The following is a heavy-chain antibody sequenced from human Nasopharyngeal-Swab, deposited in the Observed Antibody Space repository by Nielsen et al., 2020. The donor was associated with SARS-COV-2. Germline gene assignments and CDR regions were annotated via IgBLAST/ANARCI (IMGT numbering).Heavy chain of an antibody. J-gene: IGHJ5*02. CDR2: MNPNSGNT. Sequence: ASVKVSCKASGYTFTSYDINWVRQATGQGLEWMGWMNPNSGNTGYAQKFQGRVTITRNTSISTAYMELSSLRSEDTAVYYCARKGRYCSSTSCGNWFDPWGKGTLVTVSS. CDR1: GYTFTSYD. V-gene: IGHV1-8*03. D-gene: IGHD2-2*01. CDR3: ARKGRYCSSTSCGNWFDP.